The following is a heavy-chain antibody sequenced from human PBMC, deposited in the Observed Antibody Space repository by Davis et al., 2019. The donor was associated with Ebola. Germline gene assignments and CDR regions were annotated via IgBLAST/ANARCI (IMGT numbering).Heavy chain of an antibody. D-gene: IGHD3-3*01. J-gene: IGHJ6*02. CDR2: IYYSGST. V-gene: IGHV4-30-4*01. CDR1: GGSISSGDYY. CDR3: ARVGTIFGVVIGYGMDV. Sequence: LRLSCTVSGGSISSGDYYWSWIRQPPGKGLEWIGYIYYSGSTYYNPSLKSRVTISVDTSKNQFSLKLSSVTAADTAVYYCARVGTIFGVVIGYGMDVWGQGTTVTVSS.